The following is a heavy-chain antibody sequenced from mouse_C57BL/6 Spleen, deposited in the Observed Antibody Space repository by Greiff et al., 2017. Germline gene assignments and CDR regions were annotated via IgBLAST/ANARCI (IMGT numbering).Heavy chain of an antibody. CDR1: GYSITSGYY. CDR2: ISYDGSN. D-gene: IGHD2-4*01. Sequence: VQLKESGPGLVKPSQSLSLTCSVTGYSITSGYYWNWIRQFPGNKLEWMGYISYDGSNNYNPSLKNRISITRDTSKNQFFLKLNSVTTEDTATYYCAVDYGRGYYYAMDYWGQGTSVTVSS. V-gene: IGHV3-6*01. J-gene: IGHJ4*01. CDR3: AVDYGRGYYYAMDY.